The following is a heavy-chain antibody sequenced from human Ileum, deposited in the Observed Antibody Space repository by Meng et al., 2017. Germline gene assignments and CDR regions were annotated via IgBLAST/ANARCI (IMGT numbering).Heavy chain of an antibody. CDR1: GGSIRSSSYY. D-gene: IGHD6-19*01. Sequence: PSETHALSSPALGGSIRSSSYYWGCARKPPGKGLEWIGIIYYSGSTYYNPSLKSRVTISVDTSKNQFSLKLSSVTAADTAVYYCARDIAVAGRGYNWFDPWGQGTLVTVSS. V-gene: IGHV4-39*07. J-gene: IGHJ5*02. CDR2: IYYSGST. CDR3: ARDIAVAGRGYNWFDP.